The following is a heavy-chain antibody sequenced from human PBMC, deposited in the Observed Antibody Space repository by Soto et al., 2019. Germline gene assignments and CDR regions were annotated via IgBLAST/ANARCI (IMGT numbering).Heavy chain of an antibody. D-gene: IGHD4-17*01. J-gene: IGHJ6*02. CDR3: ARDPTEVDYGGNSAYYYYYGMDV. CDR1: GYTFTSYC. CDR2: INPSGGST. V-gene: IGHV1-46*01. Sequence: GASVKVSCKASGYTFTSYCMHWVRQAPGQGLEWMGIINPSGGSTSYAQKFQGRVTMTRDTSTSTVYMELSSLRSEDTAVYYCARDPTEVDYGGNSAYYYYYGMDVWGQGTMVTVSS.